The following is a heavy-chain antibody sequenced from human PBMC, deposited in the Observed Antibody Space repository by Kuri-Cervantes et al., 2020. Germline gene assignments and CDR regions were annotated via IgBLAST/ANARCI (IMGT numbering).Heavy chain of an antibody. Sequence: ASVKVSCKASGYTFTSYDINWVRQATGQGLEWMGWMNPNSGNTGYAQKFQGRVTMTRNTSISTAYMELSSLRSEDTAVYYCASIERQWLVHYYGMDAWGQGTTVTVSS. CDR3: ASIERQWLVHYYGMDA. CDR2: MNPNSGNT. J-gene: IGHJ6*02. V-gene: IGHV1-8*01. CDR1: GYTFTSYD. D-gene: IGHD6-19*01.